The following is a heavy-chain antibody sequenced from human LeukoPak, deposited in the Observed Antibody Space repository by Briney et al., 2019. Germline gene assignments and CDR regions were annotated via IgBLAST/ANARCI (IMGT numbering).Heavy chain of an antibody. CDR3: ARRQRLDTVGRSNTPYKYYYDSSGYYYGFDY. J-gene: IGHJ4*02. CDR1: GNAFPNLW. CDR2: ISPGDSDT. Sequence: GDSLKISCEASGNAFPNLWIGWVHQKPGKGLEYMGMISPGDSDTRYNPSFQGQVTIAADKSISTAYLQWSSLKASDTAMYYCARRQRLDTVGRSNTPYKYYYDSSGYYYGFDYWGQGTLVTVSS. V-gene: IGHV5-51*07. D-gene: IGHD3-22*01.